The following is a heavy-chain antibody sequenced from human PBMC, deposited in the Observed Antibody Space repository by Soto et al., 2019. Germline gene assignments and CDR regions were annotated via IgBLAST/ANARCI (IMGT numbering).Heavy chain of an antibody. CDR3: AKQQLDG. V-gene: IGHV3-23*01. CDR1: GFTFGHYA. CDR2: IGASGDSP. J-gene: IGHJ4*02. D-gene: IGHD6-13*01. Sequence: PGGSLRLSCAASGFTFGHYAMNWVRQAPGRGLEWVSIIGASGDSPNYADSVKGRFTISRDNSKNTLYLQMNSLRAEDTAVYYCAKQQLDGWGQGTLVTVSS.